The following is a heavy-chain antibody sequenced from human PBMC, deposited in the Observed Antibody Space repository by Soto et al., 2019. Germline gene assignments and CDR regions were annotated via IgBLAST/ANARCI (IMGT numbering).Heavy chain of an antibody. D-gene: IGHD5-18*01. CDR3: ARVLDTAMVTVGPFNY. CDR1: GGSISSYY. CDR2: IYYSGST. V-gene: IGHV4-59*01. J-gene: IGHJ4*02. Sequence: SETLSLTCTVSGGSISSYYWSWIRQPPGKGLEWIGYIYYSGSTNYNPSLKSRVTISVDTSKNQFSLKLSSVTAADTAVYYCARVLDTAMVTVGPFNYWGQGTLVTVSS.